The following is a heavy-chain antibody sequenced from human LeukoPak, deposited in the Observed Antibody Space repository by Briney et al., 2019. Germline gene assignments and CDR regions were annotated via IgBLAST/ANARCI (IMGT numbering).Heavy chain of an antibody. V-gene: IGHV4-4*07. D-gene: IGHD4/OR15-4a*01. J-gene: IGHJ3*02. CDR3: ARVWPRYGVNDAFDI. CDR2: IYTSGST. Sequence: PSETLSLTCTVSGGSISSYYWSWIRQPAGKGLEWIGRIYTSGSTNYNPSLKSRVTMSVDTSKNQFSLKLTSVTAADTAVYYCARVWPRYGVNDAFDIWGQGTMVTVSS. CDR1: GGSISSYY.